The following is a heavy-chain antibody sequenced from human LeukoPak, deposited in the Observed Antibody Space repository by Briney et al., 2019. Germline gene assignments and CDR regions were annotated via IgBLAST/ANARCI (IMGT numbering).Heavy chain of an antibody. J-gene: IGHJ4*02. CDR3: AREGHCSSTSCYFFDY. CDR1: GFTFSSYS. CDR2: ISSSSTYI. Sequence: PGGSLRLSCAASGFTFSSYSMNWVRQAPGKGLEWVSSISSSSTYIYYADSVKGRFTISRDNARNSLYLQMNSLRAEDTAVYYCAREGHCSSTSCYFFDYWGQGTLVTVSS. V-gene: IGHV3-21*01. D-gene: IGHD2-2*01.